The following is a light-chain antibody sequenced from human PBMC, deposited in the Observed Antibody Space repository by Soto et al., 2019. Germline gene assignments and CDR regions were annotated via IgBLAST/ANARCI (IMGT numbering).Light chain of an antibody. V-gene: IGKV1-5*01. CDR1: QSISSW. J-gene: IGKJ1*01. CDR2: DAS. Sequence: DIQMTQSHSTLSASVGDRVTITCRASQSISSWLAWYQQKPGKAPKLLIYDASSLESGVPSRFSGSGSGTEFTLTISCLQPDDFATYYCQQYNSYWTFGQGTKVEIK. CDR3: QQYNSYWT.